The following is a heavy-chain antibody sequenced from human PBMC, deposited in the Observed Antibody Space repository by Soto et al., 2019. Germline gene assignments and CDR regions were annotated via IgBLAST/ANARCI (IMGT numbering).Heavy chain of an antibody. CDR2: ISAYNGNT. J-gene: IGHJ6*02. CDR1: GYTFTSYG. CDR3: ARAYDFWSGLDYYYGMDA. Sequence: GASVKVSCNASGYTFTSYGISWVRQAPGQGLEWMGWISAYNGNTNYAQKLQGRVTMTTDTSTSTAYMELRSLRSDDTAVYYCARAYDFWSGLDYYYGMDAWGQGTTVTVSS. D-gene: IGHD3-3*01. V-gene: IGHV1-18*01.